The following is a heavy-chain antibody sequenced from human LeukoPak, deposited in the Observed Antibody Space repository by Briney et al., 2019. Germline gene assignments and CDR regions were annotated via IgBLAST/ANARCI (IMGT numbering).Heavy chain of an antibody. CDR2: ISAYNGNT. D-gene: IGHD3-10*01. J-gene: IGHJ4*02. CDR3: ARLDYYGSGSYYNVGSDY. CDR1: GYTFTSYG. Sequence: ASVKVSCKASGYTFTSYGISWVRQAPGQGLEWMGWISAYNGNTNYAQKLQGRVTMTTDTSTSTAYMELRSLRSDDTAVYYCARLDYYGSGSYYNVGSDYWGQGTLVTVSS. V-gene: IGHV1-18*01.